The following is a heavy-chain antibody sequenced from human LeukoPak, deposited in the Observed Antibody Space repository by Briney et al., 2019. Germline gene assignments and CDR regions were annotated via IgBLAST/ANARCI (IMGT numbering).Heavy chain of an antibody. Sequence: GASVKVSCKASGYTFTSYAMHWVRQAPGQRLEWMGWINAGNGNTKYSQKFQGRVTITRDTSASTAYMELSSLRSEDMAVYYCARGATRAYYYYGMDVWGQGTTVTVSS. CDR3: ARGATRAYYYYGMDV. CDR2: INAGNGNT. CDR1: GYTFTSYA. V-gene: IGHV1-3*01. J-gene: IGHJ6*02.